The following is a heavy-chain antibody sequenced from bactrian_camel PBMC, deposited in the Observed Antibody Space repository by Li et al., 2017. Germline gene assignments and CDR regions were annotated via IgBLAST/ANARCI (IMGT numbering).Heavy chain of an antibody. V-gene: IGHV3-2*01. J-gene: IGHJ6*01. CDR3: AADFGPPTVINFGY. CDR1: KYYWNYIGC. D-gene: IGHD5*01. Sequence: QPVASGGGSVRSGGALTLSCSVTKYYWNYIGCVGWFRQAPGKTLEWVSSINSDGSNTYYADFVKGRFTISKDNAKNTLYLQMTSLKPEDTAVYYCAADFGPPTVINFGYWGQGTQVTVS. CDR2: INSDGSNT.